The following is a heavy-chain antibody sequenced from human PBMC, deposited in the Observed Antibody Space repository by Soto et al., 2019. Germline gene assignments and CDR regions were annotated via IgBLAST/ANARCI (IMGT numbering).Heavy chain of an antibody. V-gene: IGHV3-11*01. D-gene: IGHD3-9*01. CDR1: GFTFSDYY. Sequence: PGGSLRLSCAASGFTFSDYYMSWIRQAPGKGLEWVSYISSSGSTIYYADSVKGRFTISRVNAKNSLYLQMNSLRAEDTAVYYCARDHGLRYFDWLLPFDYWGQGTLVTVSS. J-gene: IGHJ4*02. CDR3: ARDHGLRYFDWLLPFDY. CDR2: ISSSGSTI.